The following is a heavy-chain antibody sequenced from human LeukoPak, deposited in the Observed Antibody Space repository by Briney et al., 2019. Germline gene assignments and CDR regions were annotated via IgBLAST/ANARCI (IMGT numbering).Heavy chain of an antibody. J-gene: IGHJ3*02. CDR1: GILFDHYA. Sequence: GGSLRLSCVVSGILFDHYAMHWVRQAPGKGLEWVAGINWDSGAKGHADSVKGRFTISRDNAKNSLYLEMNSLRAEDMALYYCVKEIKVREFSTSGALEIWGQGTMVTVSS. CDR2: INWDSGAK. CDR3: VKEIKVREFSTSGALEI. D-gene: IGHD2-2*01. V-gene: IGHV3-9*03.